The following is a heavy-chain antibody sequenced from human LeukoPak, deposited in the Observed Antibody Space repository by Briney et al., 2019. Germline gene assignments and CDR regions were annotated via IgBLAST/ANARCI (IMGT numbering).Heavy chain of an antibody. J-gene: IGHJ4*02. CDR2: FKSKTYGGPT. Sequence: GGPLRLSCRPWGFLFSNAWMSGAPRSRGRGREGVGRFKSKTYGGPTDYAAPVKGRFTISRDDSKNTLYLQMNSLKTEDTAVYYCTTGEESYYDYVWGSYRYTHDYWGQGTLVTVSS. CDR1: GFLFSNAW. D-gene: IGHD3-16*02. CDR3: TTGEESYYDYVWGSYRYTHDY. V-gene: IGHV3-15*01.